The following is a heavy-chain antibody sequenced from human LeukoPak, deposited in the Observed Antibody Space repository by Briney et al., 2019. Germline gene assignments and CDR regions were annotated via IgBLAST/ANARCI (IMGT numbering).Heavy chain of an antibody. Sequence: SETLSLTCAVYGGSFSGYYWSWIRQPPGKGLEWIGEINHSGSTNDNPSLKSRVTISVDTSKNQFSLKLSSVTAADTAVYYCARRLLLYYYGSGSYMDVWGKGTTVTISS. CDR3: ARRLLLYYYGSGSYMDV. D-gene: IGHD3-10*01. J-gene: IGHJ6*03. V-gene: IGHV4-34*01. CDR2: INHSGST. CDR1: GGSFSGYY.